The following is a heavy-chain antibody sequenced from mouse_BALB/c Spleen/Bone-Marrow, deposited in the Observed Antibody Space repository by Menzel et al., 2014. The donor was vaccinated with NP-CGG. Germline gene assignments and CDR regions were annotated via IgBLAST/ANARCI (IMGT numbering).Heavy chain of an antibody. Sequence: EVQVVESGGGLVQPGGSRKLSCAASGFTFSSFGMHWVRQAPEKGLEWVAYISNGSSTIYYADTVKGRFIISKDNPKNTPVLQMTSLRSEDTAMYYCARKGAMITHYYAMDYWGQGTSVTVSS. V-gene: IGHV5-17*02. J-gene: IGHJ4*01. CDR2: ISNGSSTI. D-gene: IGHD2-4*01. CDR1: GFTFSSFG. CDR3: ARKGAMITHYYAMDY.